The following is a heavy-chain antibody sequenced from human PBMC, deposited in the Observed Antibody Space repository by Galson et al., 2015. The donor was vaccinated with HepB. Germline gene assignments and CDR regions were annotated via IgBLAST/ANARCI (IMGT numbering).Heavy chain of an antibody. D-gene: IGHD3-10*01. Sequence: SLRLSCAASGFTFSSYAMHWVRQAPGKGLEWVAVISYDGSNKYYADSVKGRFTISRDNSKNTLYLQMNSLRAEDTAVYYCARARGRLSALLWFGELVYWGQGTLVTVSS. V-gene: IGHV3-30-3*01. CDR3: ARARGRLSALLWFGELVY. CDR2: ISYDGSNK. CDR1: GFTFSSYA. J-gene: IGHJ4*02.